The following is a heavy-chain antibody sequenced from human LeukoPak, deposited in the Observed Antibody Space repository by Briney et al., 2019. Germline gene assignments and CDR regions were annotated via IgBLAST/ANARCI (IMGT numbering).Heavy chain of an antibody. CDR2: INPNSGGT. D-gene: IGHD4-17*01. Sequence: ASVKVSCKASGYTFTGYYMHWVRQAPGQGLEWMGWINPNSGGTNYAQKFQGWVTMTRDTSISTAYMELSRLRSDDTAVYYCATSYTVTTLYFDYWGQGTLVTVS. CDR1: GYTFTGYY. CDR3: ATSYTVTTLYFDY. V-gene: IGHV1-2*04. J-gene: IGHJ4*02.